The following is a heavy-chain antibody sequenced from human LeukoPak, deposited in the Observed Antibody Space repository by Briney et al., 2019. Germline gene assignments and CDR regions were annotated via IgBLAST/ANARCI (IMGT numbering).Heavy chain of an antibody. CDR2: IYYSGST. J-gene: IGHJ4*02. CDR1: GGSISSSSYY. CDR3: ARHRGDSLPHFDD. V-gene: IGHV4-39*01. D-gene: IGHD6-13*01. Sequence: PSETLSLTCTVSGGSISSSSYYWGWIRQPPGKGREWIGSIYYSGSTYYNSSLKCRVTRSVDTSTTQFSLKLSPVTAGNTAVYYCARHRGDSLPHFDDWGQGTLVTVSS.